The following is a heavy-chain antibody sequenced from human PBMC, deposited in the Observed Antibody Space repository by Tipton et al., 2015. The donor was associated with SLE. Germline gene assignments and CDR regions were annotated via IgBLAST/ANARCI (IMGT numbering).Heavy chain of an antibody. D-gene: IGHD1-7*01. CDR1: GGSFSGYY. V-gene: IGHV4-34*01. J-gene: IGHJ3*02. Sequence: TLSLTCAVYGGSFSGYYWSWIRQPPGKGLEWIGEINHSGSTNYNPSLKSRVTISVDTSKNQFSLKLSSVTAADTAVYYCARGVYGGTPGAFDIWGQGTMVTVSS. CDR2: INHSGST. CDR3: ARGVYGGTPGAFDI.